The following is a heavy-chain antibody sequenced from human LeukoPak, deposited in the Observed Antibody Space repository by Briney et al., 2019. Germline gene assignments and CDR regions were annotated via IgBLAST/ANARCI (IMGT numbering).Heavy chain of an antibody. J-gene: IGHJ4*02. Sequence: GGSLRRSGAASGFTFEDYAMHWVRQAPGKGLEGVSGVRWNSGSIGYADPVKRRFSSSRATAKNSLYLHMNSLRAEETALYYCAKDSSSSWYGGGFAYWGQGTLVTVSS. D-gene: IGHD6-13*01. CDR3: AKDSSSSWYGGGFAY. V-gene: IGHV3-9*01. CDR2: VRWNSGSI. CDR1: GFTFEDYA.